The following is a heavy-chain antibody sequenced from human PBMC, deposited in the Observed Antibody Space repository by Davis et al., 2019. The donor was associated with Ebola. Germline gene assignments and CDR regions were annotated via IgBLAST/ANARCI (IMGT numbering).Heavy chain of an antibody. CDR1: GYTFTSYD. J-gene: IGHJ6*02. V-gene: IGHV1-8*01. D-gene: IGHD6-19*01. Sequence: ASVKVSCKASGYTFTSYDINWVRQATGQGLAWMGWMNPNSGNTGYAQKFQGRVTMTRNTSISTAYMELSSLRSEDTAVYYCARGASIAVAGYYYYGMDVWGQGTTVTVSS. CDR2: MNPNSGNT. CDR3: ARGASIAVAGYYYYGMDV.